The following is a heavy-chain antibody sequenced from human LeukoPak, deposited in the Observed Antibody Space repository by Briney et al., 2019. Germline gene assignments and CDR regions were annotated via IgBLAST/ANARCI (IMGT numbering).Heavy chain of an antibody. J-gene: IGHJ4*02. Sequence: GASVKVSCKASGYTFTSYGISWVRQAPGQGLEWMGWISAYNGNTNYAQKLQGRVTITADESTSTAYMELSSLRSEDTAVYYCALVITGYFDYWGQGTLVTVSS. D-gene: IGHD3-22*01. CDR3: ALVITGYFDY. V-gene: IGHV1-18*01. CDR2: ISAYNGNT. CDR1: GYTFTSYG.